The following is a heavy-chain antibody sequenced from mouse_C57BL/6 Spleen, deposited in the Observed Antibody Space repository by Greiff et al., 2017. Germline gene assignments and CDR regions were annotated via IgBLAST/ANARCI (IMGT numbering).Heavy chain of an antibody. V-gene: IGHV1-64*01. CDR2: IHPNSGST. CDR3: ARRDEYDAMDY. Sequence: QVQLQQPGAELVKPGASVKLSCKASGYTFTSYWMHWVKQRPGQGLEWIGMIHPNSGSTNYNEKFKSKATLTVDKSSSTAYMQLSSLTSEDSAVYYCARRDEYDAMDYWGQGTSVTVSS. CDR1: GYTFTSYW. D-gene: IGHD1-2*01. J-gene: IGHJ4*01.